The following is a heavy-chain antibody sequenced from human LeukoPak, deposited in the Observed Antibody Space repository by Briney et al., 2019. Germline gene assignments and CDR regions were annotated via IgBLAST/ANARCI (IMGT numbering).Heavy chain of an antibody. Sequence: SVKVSCKASGGTFSSYAISWVRQPPGQGLEWMGRIIPILGIANYAQKFQGRVTITADKSTSTAYMELSSLRSEDTAVYYWAGSDGIAPHFDYWGQGTLVTVSS. J-gene: IGHJ4*02. D-gene: IGHD6-13*01. V-gene: IGHV1-69*04. CDR1: GGTFSSYA. CDR2: IIPILGIA. CDR3: AGSDGIAPHFDY.